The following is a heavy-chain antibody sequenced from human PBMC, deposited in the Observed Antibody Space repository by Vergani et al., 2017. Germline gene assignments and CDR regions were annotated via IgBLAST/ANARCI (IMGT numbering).Heavy chain of an antibody. CDR1: GFTFSSYG. D-gene: IGHD3-10*01. CDR2: IWYDGSNK. Sequence: QVQLVESGGGVVQPGRSLRLSCAASGFTFSSYGMHWVRQAPGKGLEWVAVIWYDGSNKYYAYSVKGRFTISRDNSKNTLYLQMNSLRAEDTAVYYCARDYYGSGSYDYWGQGTLVTVSS. V-gene: IGHV3-33*01. CDR3: ARDYYGSGSYDY. J-gene: IGHJ4*02.